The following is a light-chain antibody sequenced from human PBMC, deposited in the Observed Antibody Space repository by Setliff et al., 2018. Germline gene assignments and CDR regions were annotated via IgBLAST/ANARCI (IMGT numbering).Light chain of an antibody. J-gene: IGLJ3*02. CDR3: QSYDDILSGHVV. CDR2: DTV. V-gene: IGLV1-40*01. CDR1: TSNIGAGYD. Sequence: SVLTQPPSVSGAPGQRVTISCTGDTSNIGAGYDVHWYQQLPGTAPKLLIFDTVNRPSGVPDRFSGSKSGTSASLAITGLQAEDEADYYCQSYDDILSGHVVFGGGTKGTVL.